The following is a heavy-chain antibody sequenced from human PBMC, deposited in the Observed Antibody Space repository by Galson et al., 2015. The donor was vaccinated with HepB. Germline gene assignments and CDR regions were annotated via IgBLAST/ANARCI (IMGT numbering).Heavy chain of an antibody. CDR3: ARVSPPAVVYQFGGYRDY. Sequence: SLRLSCAASGFTFSSYWMSWVRQAPGKGLEWVANIKQDGSEKYYVDSVKGRFTISRDNAKNSLYLQMNSLRAEDTAVYYCARVSPPAVVYQFGGYRDYWGQGTPVTVSS. V-gene: IGHV3-7*03. D-gene: IGHD3-22*01. CDR2: IKQDGSEK. CDR1: GFTFSSYW. J-gene: IGHJ4*02.